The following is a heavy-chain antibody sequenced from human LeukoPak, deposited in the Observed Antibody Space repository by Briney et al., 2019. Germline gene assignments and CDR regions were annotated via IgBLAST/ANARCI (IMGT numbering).Heavy chain of an antibody. CDR3: VKHGSGWSFDY. D-gene: IGHD6-19*01. J-gene: IGHJ4*02. CDR1: GYSISSGYY. V-gene: IGHV4-38-2*01. Sequence: SETLPLTCGVSGYSISSGYYWGWIRQSPGKGLEWIGYIQNTGGTNYNPSLKSRVSISKDTSKNQFSLQVRSVTAADTAVYYCVKHGSGWSFDYWGQGTLVTVSS. CDR2: IQNTGGT.